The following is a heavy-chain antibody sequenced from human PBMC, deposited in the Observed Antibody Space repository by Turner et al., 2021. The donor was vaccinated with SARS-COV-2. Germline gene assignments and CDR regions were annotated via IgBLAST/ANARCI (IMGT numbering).Heavy chain of an antibody. Sequence: QVQLQESGPGRGKPSEPLSLPSPASGGPLGSYYWSWIRQPPGKGLEWIGYIYYSGSTNYNPSLKSRVSISVDTSKNQFSLKLTSVTAADTAVYYCARGRGGGGSSNNWFDPWGQGTLVIVSS. D-gene: IGHD2-15*01. J-gene: IGHJ5*02. CDR2: IYYSGST. V-gene: IGHV4-59*01. CDR3: ARGRGGGGSSNNWFDP. CDR1: GGPLGSYY.